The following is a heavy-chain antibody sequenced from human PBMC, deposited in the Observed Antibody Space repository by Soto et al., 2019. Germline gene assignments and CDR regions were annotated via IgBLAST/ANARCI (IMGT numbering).Heavy chain of an antibody. CDR3: ARPLWRDDYNWGYFDL. CDR1: GFTFSSYA. D-gene: IGHD4-4*01. V-gene: IGHV3-30-3*01. J-gene: IGHJ2*01. Sequence: QVQLVESGGGVVQPGRSLRLSCAASGFTFSSYAMHWVRQAPGKGLEWVAVISYDGSNKYYADSVKGRFTISRDNSRNTLDLQINSLRAEDTAVYYGARPLWRDDYNWGYFDLWGRGTLVTVSS. CDR2: ISYDGSNK.